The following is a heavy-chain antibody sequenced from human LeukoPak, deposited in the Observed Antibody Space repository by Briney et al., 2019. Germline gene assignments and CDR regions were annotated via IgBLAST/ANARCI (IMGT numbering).Heavy chain of an antibody. CDR2: ISGGGGST. V-gene: IGHV3-23*01. J-gene: IGHJ4*02. Sequence: GGSLRLSCAASGFTFSSYAMSWVRQAPGKGLEWVSAISGGGGSTYYADSVKGRFTISRDNSKNTLYLQMNSLRAEDTAVYYCAKAIPFRAGYDSSGYYHEFYFDYWGQGTLVTVSS. CDR3: AKAIPFRAGYDSSGYYHEFYFDY. CDR1: GFTFSSYA. D-gene: IGHD3-22*01.